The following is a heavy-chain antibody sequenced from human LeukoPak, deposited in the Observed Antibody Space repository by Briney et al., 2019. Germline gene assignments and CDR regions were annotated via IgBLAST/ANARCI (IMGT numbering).Heavy chain of an antibody. CDR3: ARFKSGPGCSSASCTDFDY. J-gene: IGHJ4*02. V-gene: IGHV4-59*08. D-gene: IGHD2-2*01. CDR1: GGSISGSY. CDR2: IYYSGST. Sequence: PSETLSLTCTVSGGSISGSYWSWIPQPPGKGLEWVGYIYYSGSTNYNPSLKSRVTISVDTSKNQFSLKVRSVTAADTAVYYCARFKSGPGCSSASCTDFDYWGQGTLVTVSS.